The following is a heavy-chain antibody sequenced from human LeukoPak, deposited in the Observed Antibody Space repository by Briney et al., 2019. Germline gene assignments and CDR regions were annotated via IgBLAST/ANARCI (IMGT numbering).Heavy chain of an antibody. J-gene: IGHJ4*02. CDR3: ARRLTGTPRAFDY. V-gene: IGHV3-48*04. CDR1: GFTFSSYS. D-gene: IGHD1-20*01. Sequence: PGGSLRLSCAASGFTFSSYSMNWVRQAPGKGLEWVSYITSSSSTIYYADSMKGRFTISRDNAKNSLYLQMNSLRAEDTAVYYCARRLTGTPRAFDYWGQGTLVTVSS. CDR2: ITSSSSTI.